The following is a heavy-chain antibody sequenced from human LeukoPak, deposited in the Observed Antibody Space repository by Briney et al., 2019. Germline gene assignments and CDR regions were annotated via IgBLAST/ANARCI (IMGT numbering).Heavy chain of an antibody. CDR2: INHSGST. CDR1: GGSFSGYY. D-gene: IGHD3-22*01. CDR3: ASYSQYYYDSSGYYFSAFDY. Sequence: SETLSLTCAVYGGSFSGYYWSWIRQPPGKGLEWIGEINHSGSTNYNPSLKSRVTISVDRSKNQFSLKLSSVTAADTAVYYCASYSQYYYDSSGYYFSAFDYWGQGALVAVSS. J-gene: IGHJ4*02. V-gene: IGHV4-34*01.